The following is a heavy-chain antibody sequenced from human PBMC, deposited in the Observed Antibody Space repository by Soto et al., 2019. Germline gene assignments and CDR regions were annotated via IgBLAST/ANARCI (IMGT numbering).Heavy chain of an antibody. J-gene: IGHJ4*02. CDR3: TRFIEGGYYGSGSYYNSIDY. V-gene: IGHV3-49*04. D-gene: IGHD3-10*01. CDR2: IRSKAYGGTT. Sequence: PVGSLRLSCAASGFIFDYYAMNWVRQAPGKGLEWVGFIRSKAYGGTTEYAASVKGRFTISRDDSKSIAYLQMNSLKTEDTAVYYCTRFIEGGYYGSGSYYNSIDYCGQGTLVTVSS. CDR1: GFIFDYYA.